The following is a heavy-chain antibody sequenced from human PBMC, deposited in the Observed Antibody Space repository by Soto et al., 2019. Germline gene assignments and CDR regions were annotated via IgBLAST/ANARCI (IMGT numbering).Heavy chain of an antibody. V-gene: IGHV3-23*01. J-gene: IGHJ4*02. CDR1: GFAFSNYD. D-gene: IGHD1-1*01. CDR3: VCRSGTSPDY. CDR2: ITSGGTT. Sequence: EVQLLESGGGLIQPGGSLRLSCAASGFAFSNYDMGWVRQAPGKGLEWVSTITSGGTTYSADSVRGRLTLSRDNSRNTLYLQMNRLRADDTALYYCVCRSGTSPDYWGQGTLVTVSS.